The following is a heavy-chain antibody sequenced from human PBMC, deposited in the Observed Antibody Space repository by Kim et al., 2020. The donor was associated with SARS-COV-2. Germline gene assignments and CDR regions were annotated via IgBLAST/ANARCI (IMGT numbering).Heavy chain of an antibody. CDR2: ISGRGSRT. V-gene: IGHV3-11*05. D-gene: IGHD6-25*01. CDR1: GFTFTDYY. Sequence: GGSLRLSCAVSGFTFTDYYMSWVRQAPGKGLEWIADISGRGSRTHYADSVKGRFTISRDYGKNSLNLQMNSLRADDTAAYYCARDEAREGIASAGFEYWG. CDR3: ARDEAREGIASAGFEY. J-gene: IGHJ4*01.